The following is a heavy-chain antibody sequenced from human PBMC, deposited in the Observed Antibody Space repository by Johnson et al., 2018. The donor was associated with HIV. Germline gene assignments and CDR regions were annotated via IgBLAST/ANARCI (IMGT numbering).Heavy chain of an antibody. D-gene: IGHD3-22*01. CDR2: IRYDGSNK. Sequence: QVQLVESGGGVVQTGGSLRLSCAASGFTFSSYGMHWVRQAPGKGLEWVAFIRYDGSNKFYADSVKGRFTISRDNSKNTLYLQMNSLRAEDTAVYYCARDATYYYDSSGYHDAFDIWGQGTMVTVSS. V-gene: IGHV3-30*02. CDR1: GFTFSSYG. CDR3: ARDATYYYDSSGYHDAFDI. J-gene: IGHJ3*02.